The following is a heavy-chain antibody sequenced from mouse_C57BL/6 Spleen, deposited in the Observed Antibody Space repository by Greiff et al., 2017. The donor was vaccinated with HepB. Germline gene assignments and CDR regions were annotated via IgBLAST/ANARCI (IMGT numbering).Heavy chain of an antibody. Sequence: QVQLQQPGAELVMPGASVKLSCKASGYTFTSYWMHWVKQRPGQGLEWIGEIDPSDSYTNYNQKFKGKSTLTVDKSSSTAYMQLSSLTSEDSAVYYCAREGLGRLGLLVDWGQGTLVTVSA. CDR1: GYTFTSYW. D-gene: IGHD4-1*01. CDR2: IDPSDSYT. CDR3: AREGLGRLGLLVD. J-gene: IGHJ3*01. V-gene: IGHV1-69*01.